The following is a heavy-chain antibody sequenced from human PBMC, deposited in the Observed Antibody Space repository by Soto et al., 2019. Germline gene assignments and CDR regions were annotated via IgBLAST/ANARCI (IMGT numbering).Heavy chain of an antibody. CDR1: GFTFSSYG. Sequence: GSLRLSCAASGFTFSSYGMHWVRQAPGKGLEWVSYISSSSSTIYYADSVKGRFTISRDNAKNSLYLQMNSLRAEDTAVYYCARDGWQGFDYWGQGTLVTVSS. CDR3: ARDGWQGFDY. D-gene: IGHD2-15*01. V-gene: IGHV3-48*01. CDR2: ISSSSSTI. J-gene: IGHJ4*02.